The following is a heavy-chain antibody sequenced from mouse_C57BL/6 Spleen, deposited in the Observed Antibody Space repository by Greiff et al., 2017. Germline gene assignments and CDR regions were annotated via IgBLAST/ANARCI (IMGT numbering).Heavy chain of an antibody. J-gene: IGHJ1*03. Sequence: QVQLQQPGAELVKPGASVKMSCKASGYTFTSYWITWVKQRPGQGLEWIGDIYPGSGSTNYNEKFKGKATLTVDTSSSTAYMQLSSLTSEDSAVYYCARCRDDYGSSYGYFDVWGTGTTVTVSS. D-gene: IGHD1-1*01. V-gene: IGHV1-55*01. CDR2: IYPGSGST. CDR3: ARCRDDYGSSYGYFDV. CDR1: GYTFTSYW.